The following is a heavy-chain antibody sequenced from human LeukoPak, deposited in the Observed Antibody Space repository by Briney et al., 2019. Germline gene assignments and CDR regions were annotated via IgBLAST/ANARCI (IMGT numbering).Heavy chain of an antibody. V-gene: IGHV3-48*02. CDR2: ISDSRSPT. CDR3: AKVIRGGYGMDV. D-gene: IGHD3-10*01. Sequence: PVRSLRLSCAASGFTFSSFGMNWVREAPGEGVERVLYISDSRSPTYYADSVKGRFTISGDNAKTSLSLQLNSLRDEDTAVYFCAKVIRGGYGMDVWGQGTTVTVSS. J-gene: IGHJ6*02. CDR1: GFTFSSFG.